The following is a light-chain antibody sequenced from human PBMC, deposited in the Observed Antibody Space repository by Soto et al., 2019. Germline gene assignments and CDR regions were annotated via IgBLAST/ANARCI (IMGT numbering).Light chain of an antibody. CDR2: AAS. J-gene: IGKJ4*01. V-gene: IGKV1-39*01. Sequence: DIQMTQSPSSLSASVGDRVTITCRASQSISSYLNWYQQKPGKAPKLLIYAASSVQSGVPARFSGSGSGTDGTLSIISLHPEDFATYYFQQCYSTPITFGGGTKVEIK. CDR3: QQCYSTPIT. CDR1: QSISSY.